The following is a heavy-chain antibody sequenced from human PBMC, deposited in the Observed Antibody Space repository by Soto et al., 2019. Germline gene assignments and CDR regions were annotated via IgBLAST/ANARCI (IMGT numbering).Heavy chain of an antibody. CDR1: GFTFSTYS. D-gene: IGHD3-22*01. J-gene: IGHJ4*02. V-gene: IGHV3-48*01. CDR3: ASPTYYYDSSGPPAY. CDR2: ISSSSSTI. Sequence: GGSLRLSCAASGFTFSTYSMNWVRQAPGKGLEWVSYISSSSSTIFYTDSVKGRFTVSRDNAKNSLYLQMNSLRAEDTAVYYCASPTYYYDSSGPPAYWGQGTLVTVS.